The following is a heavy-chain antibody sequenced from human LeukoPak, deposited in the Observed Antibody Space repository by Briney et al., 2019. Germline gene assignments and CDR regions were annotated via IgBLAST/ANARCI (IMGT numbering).Heavy chain of an antibody. V-gene: IGHV1-24*01. Sequence: ASVTVSCKVSGYTLTELSMHWVRQAPGKGLEWMGGFDPEDGETIYAQKFQGRVTMTEDTSTDTAYMELSSPRSEDTAVYYCATHPIWFGELYWFDPWGQGTLVTVSS. J-gene: IGHJ5*02. CDR2: FDPEDGET. CDR3: ATHPIWFGELYWFDP. D-gene: IGHD3-10*01. CDR1: GYTLTELS.